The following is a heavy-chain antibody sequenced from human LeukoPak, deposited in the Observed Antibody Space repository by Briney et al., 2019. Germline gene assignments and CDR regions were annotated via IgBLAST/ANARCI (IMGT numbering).Heavy chain of an antibody. CDR1: GGSISSGDYY. CDR3: ARREKDSSSWVFDY. D-gene: IGHD6-6*01. V-gene: IGHV4-39*07. CDR2: INHSGST. Sequence: SETLSLTCTVSGGSISSGDYYWSWIRQPPGKGLEWIGEINHSGSTNYNPSLKSRVTISVDTSKNQFSLKLSSVTAADTAVYYCARREKDSSSWVFDYWGQGTLVTVSS. J-gene: IGHJ4*02.